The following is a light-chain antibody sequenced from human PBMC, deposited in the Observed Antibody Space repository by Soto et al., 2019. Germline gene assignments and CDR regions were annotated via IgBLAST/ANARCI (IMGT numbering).Light chain of an antibody. CDR2: GAS. CDR3: QQYNNWPHT. CDR1: QSVTSS. V-gene: IGKV3-15*01. Sequence: EIVMTQSPATLSVSPGERATLSCRASQSVTSSLAWYQQKPGRSPRLLIYGASTRATGIPARFSGSGSGTEFTLTISSLQSEDFAVYYCQQYNNWPHTFGQGTKVDIK. J-gene: IGKJ2*01.